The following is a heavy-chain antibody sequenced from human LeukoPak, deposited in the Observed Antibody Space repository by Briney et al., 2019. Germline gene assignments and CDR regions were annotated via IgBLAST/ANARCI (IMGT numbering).Heavy chain of an antibody. J-gene: IGHJ4*02. D-gene: IGHD3-22*01. V-gene: IGHV1-46*01. Sequence: ASVTVSCKASGYTFTSYYMHWVRQAPGQGLEWMGIINPSGGSTSYAQKFQGRVTMTRDMSTSTVYMELSSLRSEDTAVYYCARAATQYYYDSSTTPTSGYFDYWGQGTLVTVSS. CDR2: INPSGGST. CDR3: ARAATQYYYDSSTTPTSGYFDY. CDR1: GYTFTSYY.